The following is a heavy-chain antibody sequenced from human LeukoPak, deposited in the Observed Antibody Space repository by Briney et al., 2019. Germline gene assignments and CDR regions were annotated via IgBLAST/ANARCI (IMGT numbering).Heavy chain of an antibody. D-gene: IGHD3-16*02. CDR1: GYTFTSYG. CDR2: ISAYNGNT. CDR3: ARGYYDYVWGSYRPDY. J-gene: IGHJ4*02. V-gene: IGHV1-18*01. Sequence: ASVKVSCKASGYTFTSYGISWVRQAPGQGPEWMGWISAYNGNTNYAQKLQGRVTMTTDTSTSTAYMELRSLRSDDTAVYYCARGYYDYVWGSYRPDYWGQGTLVTVSS.